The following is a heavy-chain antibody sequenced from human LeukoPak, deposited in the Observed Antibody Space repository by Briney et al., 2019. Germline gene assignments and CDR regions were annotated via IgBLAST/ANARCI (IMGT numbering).Heavy chain of an antibody. Sequence: ASVKVSCKASGYTFTGYYMHWVRQAPGQGLEWMGWINPNSGGTNYAQKFQGRVTMTRDTSISTAYMELSSPRSEDTAVYYCARGHSVTYYDFWSGYYSGAYDYYMDVWGKGTTVTVSS. V-gene: IGHV1-2*02. CDR3: ARGHSVTYYDFWSGYYSGAYDYYMDV. D-gene: IGHD3-3*01. CDR2: INPNSGGT. J-gene: IGHJ6*03. CDR1: GYTFTGYY.